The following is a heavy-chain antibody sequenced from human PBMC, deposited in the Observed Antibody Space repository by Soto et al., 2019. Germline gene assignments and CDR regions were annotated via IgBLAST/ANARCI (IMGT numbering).Heavy chain of an antibody. CDR2: ISGSGGST. CDR1: GFTFSSYA. Sequence: EVQLLESGGGLVQPGGSLRLSCAASGFTFSSYAMSWVRQAPGKGLEWVSGISGSGGSTYYADSVKGRFTISRDNSKNTLYQQMNSLRAEDTAVYYCAKDNDYSNYAPFDYWGQGTLVTVSS. V-gene: IGHV3-23*01. CDR3: AKDNDYSNYAPFDY. D-gene: IGHD4-4*01. J-gene: IGHJ4*02.